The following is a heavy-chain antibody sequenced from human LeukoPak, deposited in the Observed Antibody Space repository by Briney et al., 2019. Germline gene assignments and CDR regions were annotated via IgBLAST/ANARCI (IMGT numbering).Heavy chain of an antibody. CDR2: INPNSGGT. J-gene: IGHJ4*02. CDR1: GYTFTGYY. V-gene: IGHV1-2*02. CDR3: ARDPPPMRKVVVPAAIPGQGH. Sequence: ASVKVSCKASGYTFTGYYMHWVRQAPGQGLEWMGWINPNSGGTNYAQKFQGRVTMTRDTSISTAYMELSRLRSDDTAVYYCARDPPPMRKVVVPAAIPGQGHWGQGTLVTVSS. D-gene: IGHD2-2*02.